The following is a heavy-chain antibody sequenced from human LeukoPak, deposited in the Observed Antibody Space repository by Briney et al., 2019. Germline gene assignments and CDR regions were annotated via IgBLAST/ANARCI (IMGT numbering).Heavy chain of an antibody. CDR2: IYTSGSN. CDR3: ARAGYDILTGYPDAFDI. Sequence: SETLFLTCTVSGGSISSYYWSWIRQPAGKGLEWIGRIYTSGSNKYNPSLKSRVTMSVDTSKNQFSLKLSSVTAADTAVYYCARAGYDILTGYPDAFDIWGQGTMVTVSS. J-gene: IGHJ3*02. CDR1: GGSISSYY. D-gene: IGHD3-9*01. V-gene: IGHV4-4*07.